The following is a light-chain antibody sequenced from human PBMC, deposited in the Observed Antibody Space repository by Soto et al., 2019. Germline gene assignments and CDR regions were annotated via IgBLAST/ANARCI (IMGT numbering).Light chain of an antibody. CDR3: QHYNNWPFT. J-gene: IGKJ2*01. Sequence: EIVMTQSPATLSVSPGERATLSCRASQSVSSNLAWYQQKPGQAPTLLLYGASARATVIPARFSGSGSGTEFTLTISGLRSEDFAVYYCQHYNNWPFTFGQGTKLEIK. CDR1: QSVSSN. V-gene: IGKV3-15*01. CDR2: GAS.